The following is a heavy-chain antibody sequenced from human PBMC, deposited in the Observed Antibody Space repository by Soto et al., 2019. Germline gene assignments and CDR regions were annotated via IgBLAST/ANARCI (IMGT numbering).Heavy chain of an antibody. J-gene: IGHJ5*02. Sequence: TLSLTCAVSGGSISSGGYSWSWIRQPPGKGLEWIGYIYHSGSTYYNPSLKSRVTISVDRSKNQFSLKLSSVTAADTAVYYCARDLGSSSWYGGFGWFDPWGQGTLVTVSS. CDR2: IYHSGST. V-gene: IGHV4-30-2*01. CDR1: GGSISSGGYS. D-gene: IGHD6-13*01. CDR3: ARDLGSSSWYGGFGWFDP.